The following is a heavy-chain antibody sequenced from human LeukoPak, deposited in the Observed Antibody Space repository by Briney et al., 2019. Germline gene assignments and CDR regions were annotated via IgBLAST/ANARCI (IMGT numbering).Heavy chain of an antibody. CDR3: ARGGPGAFDI. Sequence: GGSLRLSCAASGSTFSSYWMAWVRQAPGKGLEWVANIKQDGSEKYYVDSVKGRFTISRDNAKNSLYLQMNSLRAEDTAVYYCARGGPGAFDIWGQGTMVTVSA. J-gene: IGHJ3*02. CDR1: GSTFSSYW. CDR2: IKQDGSEK. V-gene: IGHV3-7*03.